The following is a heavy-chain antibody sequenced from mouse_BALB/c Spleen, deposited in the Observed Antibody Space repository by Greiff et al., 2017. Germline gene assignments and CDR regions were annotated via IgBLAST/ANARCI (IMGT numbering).Heavy chain of an antibody. D-gene: IGHD2-14*01. J-gene: IGHJ4*01. CDR2: IWAGGST. CDR1: GFSLTSYG. CDR3: ARVTYYRYDEDYAMDY. Sequence: QVQLKESGPGLVAPSQSLSITCTVSGFSLTSYGVHWVRQPPGKGLEWLGVIWAGGSTNYNSALMSRLSISKDNSKSQVFLKMNSLQTDDTAMYYCARVTYYRYDEDYAMDYWGQGTSVTVSS. V-gene: IGHV2-9*02.